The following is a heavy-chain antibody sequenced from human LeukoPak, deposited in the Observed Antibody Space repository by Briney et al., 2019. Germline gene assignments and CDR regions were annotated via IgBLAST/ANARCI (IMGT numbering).Heavy chain of an antibody. D-gene: IGHD3-9*01. CDR3: AKCPSGVLRYFAPIDY. V-gene: IGHV3-30*18. CDR1: KFTFSNYG. Sequence: PGGSLRLSCAASKFTFSNYGMHWVRQVPGKGLECVAVISSDGSNKYYADSVKGRFTISGDNSKNTLYLQMNSLRAEDTAVYYCAKCPSGVLRYFAPIDYWGQGTLVTVSS. CDR2: ISSDGSNK. J-gene: IGHJ4*02.